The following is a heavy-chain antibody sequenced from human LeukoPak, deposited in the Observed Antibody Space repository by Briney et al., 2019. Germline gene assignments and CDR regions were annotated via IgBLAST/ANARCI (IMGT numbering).Heavy chain of an antibody. V-gene: IGHV1-2*02. J-gene: IGHJ4*02. D-gene: IGHD1-14*01. CDR2: INPNSGVT. CDR3: VPSNNRVYYFDY. Sequence: ASVKVSCKTSGYTFTGYYMRWVRQAPGQGLEWMGWINPNSGVTYYTQKFQGRVSMTRDTSISTAYVELGRLTSDDTAVYYCVPSNNRVYYFDYWGQGSLVTVSS. CDR1: GYTFTGYY.